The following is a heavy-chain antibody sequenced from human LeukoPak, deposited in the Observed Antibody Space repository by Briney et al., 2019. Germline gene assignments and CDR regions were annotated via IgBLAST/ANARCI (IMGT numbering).Heavy chain of an antibody. D-gene: IGHD5-18*01. CDR3: ARVLDMDTAMPWGAFDI. CDR2: INPNSGGT. J-gene: IGHJ3*02. V-gene: IGHV1-2*04. CDR1: GYTFTSYD. Sequence: ASVKVSCKASGYTFTSYDINWVRQATGQGLEWMGWINPNSGGTNYAQKFQGWVTMTRDTSISTAYMELSRLRSDDTAVYYCARVLDMDTAMPWGAFDIWGQGTMVTVSS.